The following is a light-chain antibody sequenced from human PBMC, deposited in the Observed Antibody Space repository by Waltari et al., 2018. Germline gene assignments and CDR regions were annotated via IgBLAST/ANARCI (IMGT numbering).Light chain of an antibody. Sequence: IVLTQSPGTLSLSPGDKASLSCKASQKLSSNFLAWYRQRPGQPPGLLIHGAAKRAAGIPDTFSGSGSGTEFTLTISRLEAEDSAVDYCQQYGTSPYTFGQGTKVEIK. CDR2: GAA. CDR3: QQYGTSPYT. J-gene: IGKJ2*01. V-gene: IGKV3-20*01. CDR1: QKLSSNF.